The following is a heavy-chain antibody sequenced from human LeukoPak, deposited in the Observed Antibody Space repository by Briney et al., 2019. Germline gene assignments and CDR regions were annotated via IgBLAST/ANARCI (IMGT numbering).Heavy chain of an antibody. Sequence: SVKVSCKASGGTFSRYAISWVRQAPGQGLEWMGGIIPIFGTANYAQKFQGRVTITADESTSTAYMELSSLRSEDTAVYYCARDLVTAHHWFDPWGQGTLVTVSS. CDR1: GGTFSRYA. CDR2: IIPIFGTA. V-gene: IGHV1-69*01. D-gene: IGHD2-21*02. CDR3: ARDLVTAHHWFDP. J-gene: IGHJ5*02.